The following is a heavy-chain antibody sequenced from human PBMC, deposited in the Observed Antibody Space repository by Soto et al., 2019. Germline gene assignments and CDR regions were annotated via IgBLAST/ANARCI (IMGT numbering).Heavy chain of an antibody. CDR1: GFTFSSYG. D-gene: IGHD1-1*01. CDR2: ISYDGINK. V-gene: IGHV3-30*18. J-gene: IGHJ4*02. Sequence: QVQLVEPGGGVVQPGRSLRLSCAASGFTFSSYGMHWVRQAPGKGLEWVAVISYDGINKYYADSVKGRFTISRDNSKNTLDLQMNSLRAEDTAVYYCAKSVYNWNDGFFDYWGQGTLVTVSS. CDR3: AKSVYNWNDGFFDY.